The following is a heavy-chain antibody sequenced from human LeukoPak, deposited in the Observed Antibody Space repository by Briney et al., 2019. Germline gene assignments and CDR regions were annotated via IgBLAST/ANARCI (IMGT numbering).Heavy chain of an antibody. CDR2: ISSSGSTI. V-gene: IGHV3-48*03. J-gene: IGHJ4*02. CDR3: ATHYYDSKNY. D-gene: IGHD3-22*01. Sequence: GGSLRLSCAASGFTFSSYEMNWVRQAPGKGLEWVSYISSSGSTIYYADSVKGRFTISRDNAKNSLHLQMNSLRAEDTAVYYCATHYYDSKNYWGQGTLVTVSS. CDR1: GFTFSSYE.